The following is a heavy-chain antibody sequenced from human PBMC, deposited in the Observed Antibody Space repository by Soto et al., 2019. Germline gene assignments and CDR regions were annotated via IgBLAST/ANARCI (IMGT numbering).Heavy chain of an antibody. D-gene: IGHD3-22*01. CDR1: GYSFTTYW. J-gene: IGHJ4*02. Sequence: GDSLKISCKSSGYSFTTYWIGWVRQMPGKGLDWMGIIYPCDSDTRYSPSFQGQVTISAXXXIXXXYXQXXXLXASDTAMYYCARHWGSYDSSGYDYWGRGTLVTVSS. CDR3: ARHWGSYDSSGYDY. CDR2: IYPCDSDT. V-gene: IGHV5-51*01.